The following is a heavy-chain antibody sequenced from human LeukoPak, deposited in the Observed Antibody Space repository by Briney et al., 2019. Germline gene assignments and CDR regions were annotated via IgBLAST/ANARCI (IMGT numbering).Heavy chain of an antibody. V-gene: IGHV6-1*01. Sequence: SQTLSPTCAISGDNVSNNSAAWNWIRQSPSRGLEWLGRTYYRSKWYNEYATSVQSRITINPDTSKNQFSLQLKFVTPEDTAVYYCAGRYYMDVWGKGTTVTVSS. CDR2: TYYRSKWYN. CDR1: GDNVSNNSAA. CDR3: AGRYYMDV. J-gene: IGHJ6*03.